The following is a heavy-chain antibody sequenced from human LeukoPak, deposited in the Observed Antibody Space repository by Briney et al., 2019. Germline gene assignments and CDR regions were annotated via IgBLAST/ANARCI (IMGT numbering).Heavy chain of an antibody. CDR1: GFTVSSNY. CDR3: ASSYGSGSYPFDY. V-gene: IGHV3-66*01. D-gene: IGHD3-10*01. CDR2: IYSGGST. J-gene: IGHJ4*02. Sequence: GVSLRLSCVASGFTVSSNYMSWVRQAPGKGLEWVSVIYSGGSTYYADSVKGRFTISRDNSKNTLYLQMNSLRAEDTAVYYCASSYGSGSYPFDYWGQGTLVTVSS.